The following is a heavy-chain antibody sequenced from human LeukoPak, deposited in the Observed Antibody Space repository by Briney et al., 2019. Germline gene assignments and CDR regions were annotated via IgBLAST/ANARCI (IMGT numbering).Heavy chain of an antibody. V-gene: IGHV4-34*01. CDR3: ARGRYSSNYYYYYYMDV. D-gene: IGHD6-13*01. CDR2: INHSGST. J-gene: IGHJ6*03. Sequence: PSETLSLTCAVYGGSFSGYYWSWIRQPPGKGLEWIGEINHSGSTNYNPSLKSRVTISVDTSKNQFSLKLSSVTAADTAVYYCARGRYSSNYYYYYYMDVWAKGPRSPSP. CDR1: GGSFSGYY.